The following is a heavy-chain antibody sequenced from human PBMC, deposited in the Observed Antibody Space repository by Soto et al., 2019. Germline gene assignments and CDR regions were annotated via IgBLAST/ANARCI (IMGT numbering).Heavy chain of an antibody. Sequence: ASVKVSCKASGYRFISYYVHWVRQAPGQGLEWIAVFNPANGRTTYAETFHGRITITTDTSKNTLYLQMNSLRAEDTAVYYCARESGGYYDFWSGYYRNYYGMDVWGQGTTVTVSS. J-gene: IGHJ6*02. CDR1: GYRFISYY. V-gene: IGHV1-46*01. CDR2: FNPANGRT. CDR3: ARESGGYYDFWSGYYRNYYGMDV. D-gene: IGHD3-3*01.